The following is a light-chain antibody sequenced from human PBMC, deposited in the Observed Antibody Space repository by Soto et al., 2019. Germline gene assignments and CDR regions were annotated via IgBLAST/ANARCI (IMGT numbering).Light chain of an antibody. Sequence: QSVLTQPPSVSAAPGQKVTIWCSGSSSNIGNNYVSWYQQLPGTAPKLLIYDNNKRPSGIPDRFSGSKSGTSATLGITGLQTGDEADYYCATWDSSLSAVVFGGGTQLTVL. CDR1: SSNIGNNY. V-gene: IGLV1-51*01. CDR3: ATWDSSLSAVV. J-gene: IGLJ2*01. CDR2: DNN.